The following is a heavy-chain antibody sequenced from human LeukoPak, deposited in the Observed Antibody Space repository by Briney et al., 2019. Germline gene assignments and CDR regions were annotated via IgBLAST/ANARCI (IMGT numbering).Heavy chain of an antibody. Sequence: PGGSLTLSCAASGFTFDDYAIHWVRQAPGKGVEWVSGISWNSGTKGYADSVKGRFTISRDNAKNSLYLQMNSLRGEDAALYYCAVLHYYAMDVWGQGTTVTVSS. D-gene: IGHD2-8*01. CDR2: ISWNSGTK. CDR3: AVLHYYAMDV. V-gene: IGHV3-9*01. J-gene: IGHJ6*02. CDR1: GFTFDDYA.